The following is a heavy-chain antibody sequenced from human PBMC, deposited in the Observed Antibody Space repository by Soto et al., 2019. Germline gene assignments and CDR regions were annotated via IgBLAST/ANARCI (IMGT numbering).Heavy chain of an antibody. V-gene: IGHV1-58*02. CDR3: AATLYCSGGSCYSLAFDI. CDR2: IVVGSGNT. CDR1: GFTFTSSA. J-gene: IGHJ3*02. D-gene: IGHD2-15*01. Sequence: SVKVSCKASGFTFTSSAMQWVRQARGQRLEWIGWIVVGSGNTNYAQKFQERVTITRDMSTSTAYMELSSLISEDTAVYYCAATLYCSGGSCYSLAFDIWGQGTMVTVSS.